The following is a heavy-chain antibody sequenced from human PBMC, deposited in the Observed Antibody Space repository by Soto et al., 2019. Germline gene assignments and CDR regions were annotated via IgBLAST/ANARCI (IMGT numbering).Heavy chain of an antibody. J-gene: IGHJ4*02. CDR1: GFTFSSYA. Sequence: EVQLLESGGGLVQPGGSLRLSCVASGFTFSSYAMSWVRQAPGKGLEWVSAISGSGGSTYYADSVKGRFTISRDNSKNTLYLQMNRLRAEDTAVYYCAKVSPYCSGGSCYAGYYDSGGYYAHYWVQGILVTVSS. V-gene: IGHV3-23*01. CDR2: ISGSGGST. CDR3: AKVSPYCSGGSCYAGYYDSGGYYAHY. D-gene: IGHD3-22*01.